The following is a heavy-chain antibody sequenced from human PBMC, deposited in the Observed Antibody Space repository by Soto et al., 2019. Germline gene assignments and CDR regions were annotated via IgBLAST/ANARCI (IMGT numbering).Heavy chain of an antibody. Sequence: QVQLVQSGAEVKKPGSSVKVSCKASGGTFSSYAISWVRQAPGQGLEWMGGIIPIFGTANYAPKFQGRVTITADESTSTAYMELSSLRSEDTAVYYCARDIAAAGSYYYYGMDVWGQGTTVTVSS. V-gene: IGHV1-69*01. CDR2: IIPIFGTA. D-gene: IGHD6-13*01. CDR1: GGTFSSYA. J-gene: IGHJ6*02. CDR3: ARDIAAAGSYYYYGMDV.